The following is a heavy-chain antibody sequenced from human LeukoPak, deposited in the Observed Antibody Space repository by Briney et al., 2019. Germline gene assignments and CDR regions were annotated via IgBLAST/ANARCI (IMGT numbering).Heavy chain of an antibody. V-gene: IGHV3-74*01. D-gene: IGHD5-18*01. CDR3: ARDAVDTANAV. CDR1: GFTFTTYW. J-gene: IGHJ6*02. Sequence: PGGSLRLSCAASGFTFTTYWMHWVRQAPGKGLVWVSHINSDGSITSYADSVKGRFTISRDNAKNTLYLQMNGLRAEDTAVYYCARDAVDTANAVWGQGTTVTVSS. CDR2: INSDGSIT.